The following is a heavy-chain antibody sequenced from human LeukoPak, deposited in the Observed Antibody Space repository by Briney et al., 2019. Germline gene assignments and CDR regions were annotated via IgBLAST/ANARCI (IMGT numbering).Heavy chain of an antibody. CDR2: IYYSRST. D-gene: IGHD1-26*01. V-gene: IGHV4-59*01. J-gene: IGHJ6*03. CDR1: GGSLSSYY. Sequence: SETLSLTCTVSGGSLSSYYWSWIRQPPGKGLEWIGYIYYSRSTNYNPSLKSRVTISVDTSKNQFSLKLSSVTAADTAVYYCARYIVGATTGYYYYYYMDVWGKGTTVTVSS. CDR3: ARYIVGATTGYYYYYYMDV.